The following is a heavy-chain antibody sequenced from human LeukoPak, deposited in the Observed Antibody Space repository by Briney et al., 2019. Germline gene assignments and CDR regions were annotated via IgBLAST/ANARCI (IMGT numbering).Heavy chain of an antibody. J-gene: IGHJ4*02. D-gene: IGHD1-1*01. Sequence: PSETLSLTCTVSGGSISSYHWSWIRQPAGKGLEWIGRIYTSGSTNYNPSLKSRVTMSVDTSKNQFSLKLSSVTAADTAVYYCARERGVLTPPIIDYWGQGTLVTVSS. CDR2: IYTSGST. CDR1: GGSISSYH. V-gene: IGHV4-4*07. CDR3: ARERGVLTPPIIDY.